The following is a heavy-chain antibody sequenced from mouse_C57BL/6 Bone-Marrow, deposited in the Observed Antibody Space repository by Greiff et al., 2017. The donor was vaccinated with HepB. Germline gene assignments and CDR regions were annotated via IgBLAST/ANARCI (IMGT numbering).Heavy chain of an antibody. J-gene: IGHJ4*01. CDR1: GYTFTDHT. Sequence: VKLVESDAELVKPGASVKISCKVSGYTFTDHTIHWMKQRPEQGLEWIGYIYPRDGSTKYNEKFKGKATLTADKSSSTAYMQLNSLTSEDSAVYFCASAYYYGSSYHYAMDYWGQGTSVTVSS. V-gene: IGHV1-78*01. CDR3: ASAYYYGSSYHYAMDY. D-gene: IGHD1-1*01. CDR2: IYPRDGST.